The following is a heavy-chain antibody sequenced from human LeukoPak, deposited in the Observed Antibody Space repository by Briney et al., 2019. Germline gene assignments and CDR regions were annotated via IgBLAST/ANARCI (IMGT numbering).Heavy chain of an antibody. V-gene: IGHV3-23*01. CDR1: GFAFSSYW. J-gene: IGHJ3*02. Sequence: GGSLRLSCAASGFAFSSYWMTWVRQAPGKGLEWVSSISASDGSTYYADSVKGRFTISRDNSKSALYLQMNSLRAEDTAVYYCAKYRLDANYYGSTFDIWGRGTMVTVSS. D-gene: IGHD3-10*01. CDR3: AKYRLDANYYGSTFDI. CDR2: ISASDGST.